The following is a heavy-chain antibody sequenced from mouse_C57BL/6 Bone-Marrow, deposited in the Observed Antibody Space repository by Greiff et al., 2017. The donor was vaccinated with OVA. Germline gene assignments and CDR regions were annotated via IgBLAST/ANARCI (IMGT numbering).Heavy chain of an antibody. CDR3: VYDYDDGGYFDV. D-gene: IGHD2-4*01. J-gene: IGHJ1*03. CDR1: GYTFTSYW. CDR2: IDPSSGGT. Sequence: QVRLKQPGAELVKPGASVKLSCKASGYTFTSYWMHWVKQRPGRGLEWIGRIDPSSGGTKYNEKFKSKATLTVDKPSSTAYMQLSSLTSEDSAVDYCVYDYDDGGYFDVWGTGTTVTVAS. V-gene: IGHV1-72*01.